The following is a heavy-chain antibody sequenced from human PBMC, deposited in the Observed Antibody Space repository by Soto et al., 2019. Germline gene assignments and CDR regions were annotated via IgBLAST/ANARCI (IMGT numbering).Heavy chain of an antibody. CDR1: GYTFTSYA. J-gene: IGHJ4*02. D-gene: IGHD6-19*01. CDR3: ARVKYSSGWYVVDY. Sequence: GASVTVSCKASGYTFTSYAMHWVRQAPGQRLEWMGWINAGNGNTKYSQKFQGRVTITRDTSASTAYMELSSLRSEDTAVYYCARVKYSSGWYVVDYWGQGTLVTVSS. CDR2: INAGNGNT. V-gene: IGHV1-3*01.